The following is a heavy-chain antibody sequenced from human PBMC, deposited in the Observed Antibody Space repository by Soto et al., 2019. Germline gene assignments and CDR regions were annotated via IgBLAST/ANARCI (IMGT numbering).Heavy chain of an antibody. Sequence: QVQLQESGPGLVKPSQTLSHTCTVSGGSISSGDYYWSWIRQHPGKGLEWIGYIYYSGSTYYNPSLKSRVTISVDTSKKQYSLNLSSVTAADTAVYYCARGTIFGVITLLGTWGQGTLVTVSS. CDR3: ARGTIFGVITLLGT. CDR2: IYYSGST. CDR1: GGSISSGDYY. V-gene: IGHV4-31*03. D-gene: IGHD3-3*01. J-gene: IGHJ5*02.